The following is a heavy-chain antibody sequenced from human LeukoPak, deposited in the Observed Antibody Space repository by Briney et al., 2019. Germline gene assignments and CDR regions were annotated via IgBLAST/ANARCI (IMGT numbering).Heavy chain of an antibody. CDR2: IYYSGST. Sequence: PSETLSLTCTVSGGSISSGDYYWNWIRQPPGKGLEWIGYIYYSGSTYYNPSLKSRVAMSRDTSKNQFSLKLSSLTAADTAVYFCGRDWDWHVQFWGQGTLITVSS. J-gene: IGHJ4*02. CDR1: GGSISSGDYY. CDR3: GRDWDWHVQF. V-gene: IGHV4-30-4*01. D-gene: IGHD1-26*01.